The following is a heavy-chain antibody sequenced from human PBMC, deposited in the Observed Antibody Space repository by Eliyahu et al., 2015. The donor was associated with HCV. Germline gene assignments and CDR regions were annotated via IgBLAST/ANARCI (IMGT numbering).Heavy chain of an antibody. V-gene: IGHV3-21*01. Sequence: EVHLVESGGGLVKPGGSLXXSCXGSGFTFSSFSMSWFRQAPGKGLEWVSSISHTSSYRYYADSLRGRFTISRDNAKNSLYLQMNSLRAEDTAIYYCARQDSIGHGDYFDCWGQGVLVTVSS. CDR3: ARQDSIGHGDYFDC. D-gene: IGHD4-11*01. CDR1: GFTFSSFS. J-gene: IGHJ4*02. CDR2: ISHTSSYR.